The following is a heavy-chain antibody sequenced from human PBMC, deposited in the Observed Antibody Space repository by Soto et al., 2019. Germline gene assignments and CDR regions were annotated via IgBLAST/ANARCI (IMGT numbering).Heavy chain of an antibody. D-gene: IGHD6-13*01. CDR2: ISAYNGKT. CDR3: ARVGTGYSSSWYYYYGMDV. CDR1: GYTFTSYG. J-gene: IGHJ6*02. Sequence: QVQLVQSGAEVKKPGASVKVSCKASGYTFTSYGISWVRQAPGQGLEWMGWISAYNGKTNYAQKLQGRVTMTTDTSTSTAYMELRSLRSDDTAVYYSARVGTGYSSSWYYYYGMDVWGQGTTVTVSS. V-gene: IGHV1-18*01.